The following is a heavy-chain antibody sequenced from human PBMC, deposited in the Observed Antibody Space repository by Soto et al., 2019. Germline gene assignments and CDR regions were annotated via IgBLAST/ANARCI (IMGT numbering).Heavy chain of an antibody. CDR2: IIVGSGNT. CDR1: GFTFSNSA. J-gene: IGHJ3*02. CDR3: AAELYSGGSCCSFDI. D-gene: IGHD2-15*01. Sequence: ASVKVSCKTSGFTFSNSAVQWVRQARGQRLEWMAWIIVGSGNTKYEQKFQERVTITRDMSTSTVHMELSSLRSEDTAVYYCAAELYSGGSCCSFDIWRQGTVVTVSS. V-gene: IGHV1-58*01.